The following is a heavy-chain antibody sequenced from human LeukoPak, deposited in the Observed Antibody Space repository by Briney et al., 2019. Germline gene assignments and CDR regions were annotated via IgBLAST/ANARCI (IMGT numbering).Heavy chain of an antibody. V-gene: IGHV3-30*02. CDR3: ASTYFYGSAHY. CDR1: GFTFNDFG. Sequence: PGGSLRLSCAASGFTFNDFGMHWVRQAPGKGLEWVAFIHFDGSSKYYADAVKGRFTISRDNSRNTLSLQMNSLRVGDTALYYCASTYFYGSAHYWGQGTLVTVSS. D-gene: IGHD3-10*01. CDR2: IHFDGSSK. J-gene: IGHJ4*02.